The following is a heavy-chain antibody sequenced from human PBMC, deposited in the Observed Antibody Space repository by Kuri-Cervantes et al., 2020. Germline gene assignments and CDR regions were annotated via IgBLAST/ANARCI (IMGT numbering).Heavy chain of an antibody. CDR2: INPNSGGT. D-gene: IGHD6-6*01. V-gene: IGHV1-2*02. Sequence: ASVKVSCKASGGTFNSFAISWVRQAPGQGLEWMGWINPNSGGTNYAQKFQGRVTMTRDTSISTAYMELSRLRSDDTAVYYCARVFIAARKPPFYYMDVWGKGTTVTVSS. CDR1: GGTFNSFA. J-gene: IGHJ6*03. CDR3: ARVFIAARKPPFYYMDV.